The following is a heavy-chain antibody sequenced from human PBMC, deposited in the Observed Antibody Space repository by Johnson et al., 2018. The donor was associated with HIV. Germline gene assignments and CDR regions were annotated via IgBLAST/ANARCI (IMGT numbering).Heavy chain of an antibody. Sequence: VHLVESGGGVVQPGRSLRLSCAASGFTFSSYDIHWVRQAPGKGLEWVAGTSYDGSNKYYADSVKGRFTIPRDTSKNTLYLQMNSLRAEDTAVYYCARGQGASKWEPFGGDAFDIWGQGTLVTVSS. V-gene: IGHV3-30*04. CDR2: TSYDGSNK. CDR1: GFTFSSYD. CDR3: ARGQGASKWEPFGGDAFDI. D-gene: IGHD1-26*01. J-gene: IGHJ3*02.